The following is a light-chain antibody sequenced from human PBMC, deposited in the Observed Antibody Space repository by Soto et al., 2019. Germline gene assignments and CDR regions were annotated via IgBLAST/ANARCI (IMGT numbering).Light chain of an antibody. CDR1: SSDVGGYNY. CDR3: TSYAGSDKAV. Sequence: QSALTQPPSASGSPGQSVTISCTGTSSDVGGYNYVSWYQQHSGKAPKLMIYEVSKRPSGVPDRFSGSKSGNTASLTVSGLQAEDEADYYCTSYAGSDKAVFGGGTKLTVL. V-gene: IGLV2-8*01. CDR2: EVS. J-gene: IGLJ2*01.